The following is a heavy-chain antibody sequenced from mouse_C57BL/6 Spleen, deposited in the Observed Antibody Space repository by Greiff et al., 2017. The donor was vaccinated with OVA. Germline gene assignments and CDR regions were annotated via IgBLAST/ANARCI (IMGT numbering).Heavy chain of an antibody. V-gene: IGHV3-6*01. CDR2: ISYDGSN. CDR1: GYSITSCYY. CDR3: TRETYSSYAMDY. J-gene: IGHJ4*01. D-gene: IGHD2-10*01. Sequence: EVKLVESGPGLVKPSQSLSLSCSVSGYSITSCYYWYWIRQFPGNKLEWMGYISYDGSNNYNPSLKNRISITRDTSKNQFFLKLNSVTTEDTATYYCTRETYSSYAMDYWGQGTSVTVSS.